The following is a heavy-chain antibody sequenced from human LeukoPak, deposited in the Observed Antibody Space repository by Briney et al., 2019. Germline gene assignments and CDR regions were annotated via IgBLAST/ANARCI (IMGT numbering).Heavy chain of an antibody. D-gene: IGHD3-3*01. CDR1: GGSFSGYY. J-gene: IGHJ4*02. CDR3: ASKALYDFWSGPDY. Sequence: SDTLSLTRAVYGGSFSGYYWSWIRQPPGKGLEWIGEINHSGSTNYNPSLKSRVTISVDTSKNQFSLKLSSVTAADTAVYYCASKALYDFWSGPDYWGQGTLVTVSS. CDR2: INHSGST. V-gene: IGHV4-34*01.